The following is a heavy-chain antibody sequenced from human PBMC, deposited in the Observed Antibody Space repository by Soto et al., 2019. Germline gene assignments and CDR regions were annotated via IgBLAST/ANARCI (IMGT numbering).Heavy chain of an antibody. CDR1: GGSFSGYY. CDR3: ARRDIVAAVAGRRGSLDS. CDR2: INHRGGT. J-gene: IGHJ5*01. V-gene: IGHV4-34*01. Sequence: QVQLQQWAAGLLKPSETLSLTCAVYGGSFSGYYWNWIRQPPGKALEWIGEINHRGGTNYNPSLRSRVTISVDTSKNQFSLNLNSVTAADAAVYYCARRDIVAAVAGRRGSLDSWGQGTPVTVSS. D-gene: IGHD2-15*01.